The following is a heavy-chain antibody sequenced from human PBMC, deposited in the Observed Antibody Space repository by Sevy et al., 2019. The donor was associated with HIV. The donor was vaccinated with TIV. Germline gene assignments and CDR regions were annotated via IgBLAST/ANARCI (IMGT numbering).Heavy chain of an antibody. CDR2: ISDSSFYI. D-gene: IGHD1-1*01. Sequence: GGSLRLSCAASGFTFSDYCMNWVRQAPGKGLEWVSSISDSSFYIYYADSVKGRFTISRDNAKNSLYLQMNSLRAEDTAVYYCARATGTEALDAFDIWGQGTMVTVSS. CDR1: GFTFSDYC. J-gene: IGHJ3*02. CDR3: ARATGTEALDAFDI. V-gene: IGHV3-21*04.